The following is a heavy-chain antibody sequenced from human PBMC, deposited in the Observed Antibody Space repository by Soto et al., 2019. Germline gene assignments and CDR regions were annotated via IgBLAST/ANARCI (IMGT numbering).Heavy chain of an antibody. D-gene: IGHD2-8*01. CDR1: GFTFSAHA. V-gene: IGHV3-23*01. CDR3: AKDRFNGAFDI. CDR2: VSATDGST. J-gene: IGHJ3*02. Sequence: EVQMLESGGGLVQTWGSLRLSCSVSGFTFSAHAMSWVRQAPGKGLEWVSTVSATDGSTDYADSVKGSFTITRDISKNTLYLHMRSLRLEDTAIYYCAKDRFNGAFDIWCPGTIVPISS.